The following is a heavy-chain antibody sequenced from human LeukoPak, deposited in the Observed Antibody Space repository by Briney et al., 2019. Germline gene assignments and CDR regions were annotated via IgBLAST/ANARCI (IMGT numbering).Heavy chain of an antibody. Sequence: SETLSLTCTVSGGSISSSSYYWGWIRQPPGKVLEWIGSIYYSGSTYYNPSLKSRVTISVDTSKNQFSLKLSSVTAADTAVYYCAADGSYLPELGYFDFWGQGTLVTVSS. J-gene: IGHJ4*02. CDR3: AADGSYLPELGYFDF. CDR1: GGSISSSSYY. CDR2: IYYSGST. V-gene: IGHV4-39*01. D-gene: IGHD1-14*01.